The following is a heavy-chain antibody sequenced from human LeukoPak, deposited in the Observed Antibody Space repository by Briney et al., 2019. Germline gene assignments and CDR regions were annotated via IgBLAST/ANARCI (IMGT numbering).Heavy chain of an antibody. Sequence: PGGSLRLSCAASGITFSNYWMHWVRQAPGKGLVWVSRINSDGSRTRYADSVKGRFTISRDNAKNTLYLQENSLRAEDTAVYYCARDRYYGMDVWGQGTTVSVSS. CDR3: ARDRYYGMDV. V-gene: IGHV3-74*01. CDR2: INSDGSRT. CDR1: GITFSNYW. J-gene: IGHJ6*02.